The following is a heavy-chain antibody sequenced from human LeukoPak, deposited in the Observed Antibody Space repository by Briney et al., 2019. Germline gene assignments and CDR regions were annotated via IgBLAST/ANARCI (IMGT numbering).Heavy chain of an antibody. V-gene: IGHV1-69*06. Sequence: ASVKVSCKASGGTFSSYAISWVRQAPGQGLEWMGGIIPIFGTANYAQKFQGRVTITADKSTSTAYMELRSLRSDDTAVYYCARGRRDSSGYYGLYWGQGTLVTVSS. J-gene: IGHJ4*02. D-gene: IGHD3-22*01. CDR3: ARGRRDSSGYYGLY. CDR2: IIPIFGTA. CDR1: GGTFSSYA.